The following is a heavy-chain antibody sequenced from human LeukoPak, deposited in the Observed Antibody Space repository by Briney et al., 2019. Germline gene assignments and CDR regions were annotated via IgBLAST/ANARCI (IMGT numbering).Heavy chain of an antibody. J-gene: IGHJ4*02. Sequence: GGSLRLSCAASGFTFSSYSMNWVRQAPGKGLEWVSSISSSSSYIYYADSVKGRFTISRGNAKNSLYLQMNSLRAEDTAVYYCARDPQDKRRTTVNYWGQGTLVTVSS. CDR3: ARDPQDKRRTTVNY. CDR1: GFTFSSYS. CDR2: ISSSSSYI. D-gene: IGHD1-7*01. V-gene: IGHV3-21*01.